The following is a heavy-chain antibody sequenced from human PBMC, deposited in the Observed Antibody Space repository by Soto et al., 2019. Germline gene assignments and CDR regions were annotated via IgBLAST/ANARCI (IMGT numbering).Heavy chain of an antibody. CDR2: ISNDGATT. J-gene: IGHJ4*02. V-gene: IGHV3-23*01. Sequence: GGSLRFCCGASGFTFSSYTVTWVRQAPGKGLECVAIISNDGATTVYADSVKGRFTISRDNSKNTLYLQMNTLRVEDTAVYFCAKKKVFSPGNVYFDSWGQGALVTVSS. CDR3: AKKKVFSPGNVYFDS. CDR1: GFTFSSYT. D-gene: IGHD3-9*01.